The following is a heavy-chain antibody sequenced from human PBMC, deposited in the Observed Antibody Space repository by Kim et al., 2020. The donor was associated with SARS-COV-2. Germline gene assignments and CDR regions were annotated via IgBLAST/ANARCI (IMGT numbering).Heavy chain of an antibody. CDR3: ARGFAYGGSFDY. D-gene: IGHD2-15*01. Sequence: SVKVSCKASGRTFSSYAISWVRQAPGQGLEWMGGIIPIFGTANYAQKFQGRVTITADESTSTAYMELSSLRSEDTAVYYCARGFAYGGSFDYWGQGTLVTVSA. CDR2: IIPIFGTA. V-gene: IGHV1-69*13. CDR1: GRTFSSYA. J-gene: IGHJ4*02.